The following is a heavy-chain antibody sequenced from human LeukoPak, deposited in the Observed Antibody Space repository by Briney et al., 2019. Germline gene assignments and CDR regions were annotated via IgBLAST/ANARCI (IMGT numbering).Heavy chain of an antibody. J-gene: IGHJ4*02. Sequence: PSETLSLTCTVSGYSISSGYYWGWIRQPPGKGLEWIGSIYHSGSTYYNPSLKSRVTISVDTSKNQFSLKLSSVTAADTAVYYCASSYSSSSRFFSFDYWGQGTLVTVSS. D-gene: IGHD6-6*01. CDR2: IYHSGST. V-gene: IGHV4-38-2*02. CDR1: GYSISSGYY. CDR3: ASSYSSSSRFFSFDY.